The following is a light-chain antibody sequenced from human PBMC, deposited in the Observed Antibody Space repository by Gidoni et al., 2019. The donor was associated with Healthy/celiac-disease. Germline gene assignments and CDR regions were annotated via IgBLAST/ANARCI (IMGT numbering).Light chain of an antibody. CDR1: QSLLHSNGYNY. V-gene: IGKV2-28*01. Sequence: DIVMTQSPLSLPVTPGEPASISCRSSQSLLHSNGYNYLDWYQQKPGQSPQLLIYLGSNRASGVPDRFSGSGSGTDFTLKISRVEAEDVGVYYCMQALQTPLTFXGXTKVEIK. CDR2: LGS. J-gene: IGKJ4*01. CDR3: MQALQTPLT.